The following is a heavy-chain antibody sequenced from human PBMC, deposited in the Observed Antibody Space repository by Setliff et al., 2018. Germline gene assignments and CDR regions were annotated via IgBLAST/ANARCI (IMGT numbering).Heavy chain of an antibody. CDR3: AREPLYYYGSGSYYFEYFQH. D-gene: IGHD3-10*01. CDR1: GYTFTSYG. CDR2: ISAYNGNT. V-gene: IGHV1-18*01. Sequence: ASVKVSCKASGYTFTSYGISWVRQAPGQGLEWMGWISAYNGNTNYAQKLQGRVTMTTDTSTSTAYMELRSLRSDDTAVYYCAREPLYYYGSGSYYFEYFQHWGQGTLVTVSS. J-gene: IGHJ1*01.